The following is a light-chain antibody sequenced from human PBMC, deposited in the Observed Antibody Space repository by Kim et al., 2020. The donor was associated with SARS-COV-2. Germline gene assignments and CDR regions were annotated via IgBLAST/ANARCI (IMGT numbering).Light chain of an antibody. CDR3: QQYGTSPRT. Sequence: SPGEGATLSCRASQSVSSTYLAWYQQKSGQAPRLLIYGTSNRATGIPDRFSGSGSGTDFTLTISRLEPEDFAVYYCQQYGTSPRTFGGGTKVDIK. CDR2: GTS. V-gene: IGKV3-20*01. J-gene: IGKJ4*01. CDR1: QSVSSTY.